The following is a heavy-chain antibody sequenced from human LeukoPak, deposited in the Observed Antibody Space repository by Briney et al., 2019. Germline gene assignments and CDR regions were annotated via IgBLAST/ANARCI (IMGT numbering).Heavy chain of an antibody. D-gene: IGHD3-10*01. CDR2: ISSSGSTI. J-gene: IGHJ4*02. Sequence: GGSLRLSCAASGFTFSSYEMNWVRQAPGKGLEWVSYISSSGSTIYYADSVKGRFTISRDNAKNSLYLQMNSLRAEDTPVYYCARFISMVPGVWFDYWGQGTLVNVPS. V-gene: IGHV3-48*03. CDR1: GFTFSSYE. CDR3: ARFISMVPGVWFDY.